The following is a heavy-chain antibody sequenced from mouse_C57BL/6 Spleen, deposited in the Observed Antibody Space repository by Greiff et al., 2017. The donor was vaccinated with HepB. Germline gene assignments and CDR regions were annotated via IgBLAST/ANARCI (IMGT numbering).Heavy chain of an antibody. J-gene: IGHJ1*03. CDR3: ARHKTTGDLYFDV. CDR2: ISSGGTYT. D-gene: IGHD1-1*01. Sequence: EVQVVESGGDLVKPGGSLKLSCAASGFTFSSYGMSWVRQTPDKRLEWVATISSGGTYTYYPDSVKGRFTISRDNAKNTLYLQMSSLKSEDTAMYYCARHKTTGDLYFDVWGTGTTVTVSS. V-gene: IGHV5-6*01. CDR1: GFTFSSYG.